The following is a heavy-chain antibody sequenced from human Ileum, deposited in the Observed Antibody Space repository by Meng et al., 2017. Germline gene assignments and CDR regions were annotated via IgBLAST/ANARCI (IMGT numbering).Heavy chain of an antibody. V-gene: IGHV4-4*02. J-gene: IGHJ4*02. Sequence: LQEVGPGLVMPSGTLSLTCACSGDSISSRDWWSWVRQPPGKGLEWIGEISQESGRTNYNPSLKSRVTISLDKSKNQFSLNLNSVTAADTAVYYCVRNEGYSLGDWGQGTLVTVSS. CDR2: ISQESGRT. D-gene: IGHD2-21*01. CDR3: VRNEGYSLGD. CDR1: GDSISSRDW.